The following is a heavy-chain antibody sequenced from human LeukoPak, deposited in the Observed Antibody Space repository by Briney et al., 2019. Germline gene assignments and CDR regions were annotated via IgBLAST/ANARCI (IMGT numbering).Heavy chain of an antibody. D-gene: IGHD6-13*01. CDR3: ARDVAAAGKVKYYYYYMDV. CDR1: GGTFSSYA. V-gene: IGHV1-69*05. J-gene: IGHJ6*03. CDR2: IIPIFGAA. Sequence: SVKVSCKASGGTFSSYAISWVRQAPGQGLEWMGGIIPIFGAANYAQKFQGRVTITTDESTSTAYMELSSLRSEDTAVYYCARDVAAAGKVKYYYYYMDVWGKGTTVTVSS.